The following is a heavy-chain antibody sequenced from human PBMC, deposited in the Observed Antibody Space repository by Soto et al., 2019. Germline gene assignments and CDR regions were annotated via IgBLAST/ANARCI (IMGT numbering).Heavy chain of an antibody. J-gene: IGHJ4*02. CDR3: ARGYCSSTSCYFEPNPIFDY. CDR1: GGSISSSNW. V-gene: IGHV4-4*02. Sequence: QVQLQESGPGLVKPSGTLSLTCAVSGGSISSSNWWSWVRQPPGKGLEWIGEIYHSGSTNYNPSLKSRVTISVDKSKNQFSLKLSSVTAADTAVYYCARGYCSSTSCYFEPNPIFDYWGQGTLVTVSS. D-gene: IGHD2-2*01. CDR2: IYHSGST.